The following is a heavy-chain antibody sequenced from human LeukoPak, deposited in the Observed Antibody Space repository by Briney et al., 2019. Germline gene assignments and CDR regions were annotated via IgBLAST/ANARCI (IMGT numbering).Heavy chain of an antibody. CDR2: IYRTGST. Sequence: SETLSLTCTVSDYSISSGFFWGWVRQSPGKGLEWIGNIYRTGSTNYHPSLKSRVTISVDTSKNQFSLKLSSVTAADTAIYYCARDPASHIVVVTPYYFDYWGQGTLVTVSS. D-gene: IGHD2-21*02. CDR1: DYSISSGFF. CDR3: ARDPASHIVVVTPYYFDY. J-gene: IGHJ4*02. V-gene: IGHV4-38-2*02.